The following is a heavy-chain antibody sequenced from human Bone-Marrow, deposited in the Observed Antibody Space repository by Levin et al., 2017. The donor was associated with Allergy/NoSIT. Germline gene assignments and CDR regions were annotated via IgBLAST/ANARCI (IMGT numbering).Heavy chain of an antibody. Sequence: SETLSLTCAVHGGSFSGYYWSWIRQAPGKGLEWIAEINHSKSTNYNPSLQRRLTISVDTSKGPVSLNLTSVTAADTAVYYCARVRGGFRHGCFDLWGRGTLVPVSS. V-gene: IGHV4-34*01. D-gene: IGHD3-10*01. CDR1: GGSFSGYY. CDR3: ARVRGGFRHGCFDL. CDR2: INHSKST. J-gene: IGHJ2*01.